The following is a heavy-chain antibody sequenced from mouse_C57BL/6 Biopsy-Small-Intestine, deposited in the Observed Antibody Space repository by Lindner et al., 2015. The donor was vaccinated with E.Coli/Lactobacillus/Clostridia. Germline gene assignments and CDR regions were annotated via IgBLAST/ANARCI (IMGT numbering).Heavy chain of an antibody. CDR3: VAGTEFAY. J-gene: IGHJ3*01. CDR1: GFSFNTYA. CDR2: IRSESNNYAT. Sequence: VQLQESGGGLVQPKGSLKLSCAASGFSFNTYAMNWVRQAPGKGLEWVARIRSESNNYATYYADSVKDRFTISRDDSESMLYLQMNNLKTEDTAMYYCVAGTEFAYWGQGTLVTVSA. V-gene: IGHV10-1*01. D-gene: IGHD3-3*01.